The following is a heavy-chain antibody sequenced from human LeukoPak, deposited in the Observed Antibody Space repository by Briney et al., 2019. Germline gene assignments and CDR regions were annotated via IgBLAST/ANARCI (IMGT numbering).Heavy chain of an antibody. CDR1: GYTFNGYY. CDR2: INPNSGGS. D-gene: IGHD4-23*01. J-gene: IGHJ5*02. Sequence: ASVKVSCKASGYTFNGYYKHWVRQAPGQGLEWMGCINPNSGGSNYAQKFQGRVTMTRDTSISTAYMELSRLRSDDTAVYYCARVPTRVGWFYPWGQGTLVTVSS. V-gene: IGHV1-2*02. CDR3: ARVPTRVGWFYP.